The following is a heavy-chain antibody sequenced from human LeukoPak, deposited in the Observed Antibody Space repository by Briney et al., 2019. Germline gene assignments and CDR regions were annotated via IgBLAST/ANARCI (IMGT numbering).Heavy chain of an antibody. CDR1: GGTFSSYA. V-gene: IGHV1-69*01. CDR3: ARAPLDTAMAYYFDY. D-gene: IGHD5-18*01. CDR2: IIPIFGTA. J-gene: IGHJ4*02. Sequence: SVTVSCKASGGTFSSYAISWVRQAPGQGLEWMGGIIPIFGTANYAQKFQGRVTITADESTSTAYMELSSLRSEDTAVYYRARAPLDTAMAYYFDYWGQGTLVTVSS.